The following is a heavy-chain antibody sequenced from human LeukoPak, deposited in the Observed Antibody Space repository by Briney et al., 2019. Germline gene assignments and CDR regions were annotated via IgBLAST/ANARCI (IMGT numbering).Heavy chain of an antibody. Sequence: PGGSLRLSCAASGFTLSSYAMHWVRQAPGKGLEWVAVISYDGSNKYYADSVKGRFTISRDNSKNTLYLQMNSLRAEDTAVYYCARDPSGGSSGWFELYYYYGMDVWGQGTTVTVSS. CDR1: GFTLSSYA. D-gene: IGHD6-19*01. CDR2: ISYDGSNK. J-gene: IGHJ6*02. V-gene: IGHV3-30-3*01. CDR3: ARDPSGGSSGWFELYYYYGMDV.